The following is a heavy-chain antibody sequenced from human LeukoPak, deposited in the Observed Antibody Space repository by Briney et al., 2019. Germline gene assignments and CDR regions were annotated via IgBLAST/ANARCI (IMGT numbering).Heavy chain of an antibody. CDR3: ARDRTPDSSSNYFDY. J-gene: IGHJ4*02. CDR1: GGTFSSYA. CDR2: IIPILGIA. Sequence: EASVEVSCKASGGTFSSYAISWVRQAPGQGLEWMGRIIPILGIANYAQKFQGRVTITADKSTSTAYMELSSLRSEDTAVYYCARDRTPDSSSNYFDYWGQGTLVTVSS. D-gene: IGHD6-13*01. V-gene: IGHV1-69*04.